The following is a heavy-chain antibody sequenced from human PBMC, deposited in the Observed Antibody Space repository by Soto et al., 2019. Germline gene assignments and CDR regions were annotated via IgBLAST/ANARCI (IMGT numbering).Heavy chain of an antibody. CDR2: IYTSGST. J-gene: IGHJ6*02. V-gene: IGHV4-4*07. CDR1: GGSIRSYY. CDR3: ARDPLIEFGYGMDV. D-gene: IGHD3-10*01. Sequence: SETLSLTCTVSGGSIRSYYWSWIRQPAGKGLEWIGRIYTSGSTNYNPSLKSRVTMSVDTSKNQFSLKLSSVTAADTAVYYCARDPLIEFGYGMDVWGQGTTVTVSS.